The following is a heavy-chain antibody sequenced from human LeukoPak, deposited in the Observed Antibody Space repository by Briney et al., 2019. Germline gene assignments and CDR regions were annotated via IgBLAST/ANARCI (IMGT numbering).Heavy chain of an antibody. V-gene: IGHV3-66*01. D-gene: IGHD3-10*01. CDR3: ASTLRKLLWFGELQSYFDY. Sequence: GGSLRLSCAASGFTVSSNYMSWVRQAPGKGLEWVSVIYSGGSTYYADSVKGRFTISRDNSKNTLYLQMNSLRAEDTAVYYCASTLRKLLWFGELQSYFDYWGQGTLVTVSS. J-gene: IGHJ4*02. CDR1: GFTVSSNY. CDR2: IYSGGST.